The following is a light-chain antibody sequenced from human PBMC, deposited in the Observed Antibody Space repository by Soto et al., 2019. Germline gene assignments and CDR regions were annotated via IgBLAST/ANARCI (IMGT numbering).Light chain of an antibody. Sequence: QSALTQPASVSGSPGQSITISCTGTSSDVGGYNYVSWYQQHPGKAPKLKIYDVSNRPSGVSNRFSGSKFGNTASLTISGLPAEDEADYYCSSYTSSSTLGGVFGGGTKLTVL. CDR2: DVS. J-gene: IGLJ2*01. V-gene: IGLV2-14*01. CDR1: SSDVGGYNY. CDR3: SSYTSSSTLGGV.